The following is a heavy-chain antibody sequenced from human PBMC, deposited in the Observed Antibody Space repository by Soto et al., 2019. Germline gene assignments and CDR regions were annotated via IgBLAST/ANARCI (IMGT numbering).Heavy chain of an antibody. J-gene: IGHJ3*02. CDR2: ISYDGSNK. Sequence: PGGSLRLSCAASGFTFSSYGMHWVRQAPGKGLEWVAVISYDGSNKYYADSVKGRFTISRDNSKNTLYLQMNSLRAEDTAVYYCAKDYYYDSSGPFGAFDIWGQGTMVTVSS. CDR1: GFTFSSYG. D-gene: IGHD3-22*01. CDR3: AKDYYYDSSGPFGAFDI. V-gene: IGHV3-30*18.